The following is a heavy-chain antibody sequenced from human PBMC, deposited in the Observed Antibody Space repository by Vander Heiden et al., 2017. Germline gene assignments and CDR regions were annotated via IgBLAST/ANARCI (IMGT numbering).Heavy chain of an antibody. CDR2: INHSGST. CDR1: GGSFSGSY. CDR3: ARGPYYYGSGSYHSSAEYFQH. D-gene: IGHD3-10*01. Sequence: QVQLQQWGAGLLQPSETLSLTCAVYGGSFSGSYWSGIRQPPGKGLEWIGEINHSGSTNYNPSLKSRVTISVDTSKNQFSLKLSSVTAADTAVYYCARGPYYYGSGSYHSSAEYFQHWGQGTLVTVSS. V-gene: IGHV4-34*01. J-gene: IGHJ1*01.